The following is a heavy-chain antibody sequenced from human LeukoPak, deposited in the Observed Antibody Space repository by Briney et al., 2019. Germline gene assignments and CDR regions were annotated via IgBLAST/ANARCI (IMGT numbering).Heavy chain of an antibody. D-gene: IGHD6-6*01. CDR1: GGSISSGSYY. J-gene: IGHJ4*02. Sequence: PSETLSLTCTVSGGSISSGSYYWSWIRQPAGKGLEWIGRIYTSGSTNYNPSLKSRVTISVDTSKNQFSLKLSSVTAADTAVYYCARISIAARWGQGTLVTVSS. CDR2: IYTSGST. CDR3: ARISIAAR. V-gene: IGHV4-61*02.